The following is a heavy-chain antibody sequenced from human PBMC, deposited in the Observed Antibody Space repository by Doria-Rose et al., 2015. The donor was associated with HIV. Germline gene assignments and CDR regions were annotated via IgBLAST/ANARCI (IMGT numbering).Heavy chain of an antibody. D-gene: IGHD6-13*01. J-gene: IGHJ4*02. CDR2: IFSDDER. CDR3: ARIKSSRWYHKYYFDF. CDR1: GVSLSSPGMG. Sequence: QVTLKESGPVLVKPTETPTLTCTVSGVSLSSPGMGVSWIRQPPGKALEWLANIFSDDERSYKTSLKSRLTISRGTPKSQVVLTMTDMDPVDTATYYCARIKSSRWYHKYYFDFWGQGTLVIVSA. V-gene: IGHV2-26*01.